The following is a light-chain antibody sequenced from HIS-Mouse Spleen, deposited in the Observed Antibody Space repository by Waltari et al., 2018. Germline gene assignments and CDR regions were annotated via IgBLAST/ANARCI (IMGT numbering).Light chain of an antibody. J-gene: IGLJ2*01. V-gene: IGLV2-14*03. CDR3: SSYTSSSFNVV. Sequence: GSPGQSITVSCTGTSSYVGGYNYVSWYQQHPGKAPKLMIYDVSNRPSGVSNRFSGSKSGNTASLTISGLQAEDEADYYCSSYTSSSFNVVFGGGTKLTVL. CDR2: DVS. CDR1: SSYVGGYNY.